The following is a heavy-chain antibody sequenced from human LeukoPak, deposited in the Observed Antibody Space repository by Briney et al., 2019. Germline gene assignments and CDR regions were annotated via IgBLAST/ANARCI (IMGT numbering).Heavy chain of an antibody. V-gene: IGHV3-23*01. CDR3: AKGHADSSGYYYFDS. Sequence: PWGTLRLSCAASGFTFSSYGMSWVRQAPGKGLEWVSAIRGNAGTTYYADSVQGRFTIFRDNSKNMLYLQMNSLRVEDTAVYYCAKGHADSSGYYYFDSWGQGTLVTVSS. J-gene: IGHJ4*02. D-gene: IGHD3-22*01. CDR2: IRGNAGTT. CDR1: GFTFSSYG.